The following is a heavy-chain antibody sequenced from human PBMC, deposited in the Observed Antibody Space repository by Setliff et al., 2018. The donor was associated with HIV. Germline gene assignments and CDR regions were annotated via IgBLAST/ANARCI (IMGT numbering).Heavy chain of an antibody. CDR1: GESFSGFY. CDR3: ARENGWLFGWFDP. J-gene: IGHJ5*02. Sequence: SETLSLTCAVYGESFSGFYWTWIRQPPGKALEWIGYIYYSGGTSYSGTTYYNPSVASRITISGDTSKNQFSLKLTSVTAADTAIYYCARENGWLFGWFDPWGQGTPVTVSS. D-gene: IGHD3-22*01. CDR2: IYYSGGT. V-gene: IGHV4-34*09.